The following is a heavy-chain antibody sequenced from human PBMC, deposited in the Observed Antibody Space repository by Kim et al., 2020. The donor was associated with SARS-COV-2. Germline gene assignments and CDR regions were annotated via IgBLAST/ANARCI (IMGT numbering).Heavy chain of an antibody. Sequence: GGSLRLSCAASGFTFSSYSMNWVRQAPGKGLEWVSSISSSSSYIYYADSVKGRFTISRDNAKNSLYLQMNSLRAEDTAVYYCARDVEDIVAYYYYGMDVWGQGTTVTVSS. D-gene: IGHD5-12*01. CDR1: GFTFSSYS. CDR3: ARDVEDIVAYYYYGMDV. CDR2: ISSSSSYI. J-gene: IGHJ6*02. V-gene: IGHV3-21*01.